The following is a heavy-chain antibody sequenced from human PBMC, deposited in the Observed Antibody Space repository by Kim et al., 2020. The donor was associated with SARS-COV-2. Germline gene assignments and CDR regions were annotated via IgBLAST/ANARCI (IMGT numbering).Heavy chain of an antibody. CDR2: INHSGST. CDR3: ASSSSRSGPLNYFDY. D-gene: IGHD6-6*01. CDR1: GGSFSGYY. J-gene: IGHJ4*02. V-gene: IGHV4-34*01. Sequence: SETLSLTCAVYGGSFSGYYWSWIRQPPGKGLEWIGEINHSGSTNYNPSLKSRVTISVDTSKNQFSLKLSSVTAADTAVYYCASSSSRSGPLNYFDYWGQGTLVTVSS.